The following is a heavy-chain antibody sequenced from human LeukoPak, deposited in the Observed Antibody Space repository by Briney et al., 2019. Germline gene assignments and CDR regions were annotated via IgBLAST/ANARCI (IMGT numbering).Heavy chain of an antibody. CDR2: IYYSGST. J-gene: IGHJ4*02. CDR1: GGSISSYY. V-gene: IGHV4-59*01. D-gene: IGHD6-13*01. Sequence: ETLSLTCTVSGGSISSYYWSWIRQPPGKGLEWIGYIYYSGSTNYNPSLKSRVTISVDTSKNQFSLRLRSVTAADTAVYFCARVTGYMVEDYFDYWGQGTLVTVSS. CDR3: ARVTGYMVEDYFDY.